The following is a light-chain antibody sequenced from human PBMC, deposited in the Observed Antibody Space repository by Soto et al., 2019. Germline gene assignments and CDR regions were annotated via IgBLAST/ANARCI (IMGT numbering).Light chain of an antibody. V-gene: IGKV3-20*01. CDR3: QQYGSSVYT. J-gene: IGKJ2*01. Sequence: EIVLTQSPGTLSLSPGERATLSCRASQSFSSSYLAWYQQKPGQAPKLLNYGASSRATGIPDRFSGSGSGTDCTLTISRQEPEYCAVYYCQQYGSSVYTFGQGTKLEIK. CDR2: GAS. CDR1: QSFSSSY.